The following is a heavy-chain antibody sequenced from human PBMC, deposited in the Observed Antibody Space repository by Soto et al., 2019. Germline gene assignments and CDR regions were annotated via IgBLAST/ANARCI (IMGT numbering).Heavy chain of an antibody. CDR3: ARGAIMPSYHYYGMDV. J-gene: IGHJ6*02. V-gene: IGHV1-2*04. Sequence: QVQLVQSGAEVKKPGASVKVSCKASGYTFTGYYMHWVRQAPGQGLEWMGWINPNSGGTNYAQKFQGWVTMTRDTSVSTAYMELGRLNSDDTAVYYCARGAIMPSYHYYGMDVWGQGTTVTVSS. CDR2: INPNSGGT. CDR1: GYTFTGYY. D-gene: IGHD2-2*01.